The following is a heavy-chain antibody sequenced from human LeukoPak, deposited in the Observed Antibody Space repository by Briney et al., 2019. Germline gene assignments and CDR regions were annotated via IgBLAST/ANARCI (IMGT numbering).Heavy chain of an antibody. CDR2: ISGSGGST. J-gene: IGHJ4*02. CDR1: GFTFSNYA. D-gene: IGHD3/OR15-3a*01. Sequence: GGSLRLSCAASGFTFSNYAMSWVRQAPGKGLEWVSAISGSGGSTYYADSVKGRFTISRDNSKNTLYLQMNRLRAEDTALYYCVKGGQVYYFDYWGQGTLVTVSS. V-gene: IGHV3-23*01. CDR3: VKGGQVYYFDY.